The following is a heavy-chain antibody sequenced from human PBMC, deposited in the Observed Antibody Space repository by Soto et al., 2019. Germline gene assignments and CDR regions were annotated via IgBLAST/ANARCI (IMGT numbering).Heavy chain of an antibody. J-gene: IGHJ4*02. V-gene: IGHV3-30*02. CDR2: MSYDGSDT. CDR1: GFIFSNNG. CDR3: TIVRVADSALDH. D-gene: IGHD3-10*02. Sequence: GGSLRLSCVGSGFIFSNNGMHWVRQTPGKGLEWVAFMSYDGSDTFYADSVKGRFTISRDNSKNTLFLHMSDLRGDDTAMYYCTIVRVADSALDHWGQGTLVTVSS.